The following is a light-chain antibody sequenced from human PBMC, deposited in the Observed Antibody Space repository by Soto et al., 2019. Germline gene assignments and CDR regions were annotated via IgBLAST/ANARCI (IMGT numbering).Light chain of an antibody. CDR3: LQYNKWPPYT. Sequence: EIVMTQSPATLSVSPGGRATLSCRASQSVSSTLAWYQQKPGQAPRLLIYGSSTRATGVPARFSGSGSGTEFTLSISSLQSEDFALYYCLQYNKWPPYTFGQGTKLEIK. J-gene: IGKJ2*01. V-gene: IGKV3-15*01. CDR2: GSS. CDR1: QSVSST.